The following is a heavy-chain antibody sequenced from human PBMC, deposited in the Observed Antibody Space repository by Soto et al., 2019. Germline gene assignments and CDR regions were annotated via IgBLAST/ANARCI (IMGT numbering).Heavy chain of an antibody. D-gene: IGHD2-2*01. CDR3: ARRVDQLLLPYYYYYMDV. CDR2: IDYSGST. Sequence: SETLSLTCTASGDSIIIYYWIWIRQPPGKGLEWIGYIDYSGSTNYNPSLKRRVTISVDTSKNQFSLKLSSVTAADTAVYYCARRVDQLLLPYYYYYMDVWGKGTTVTVSS. CDR1: GDSIIIYY. J-gene: IGHJ6*03. V-gene: IGHV4-59*01.